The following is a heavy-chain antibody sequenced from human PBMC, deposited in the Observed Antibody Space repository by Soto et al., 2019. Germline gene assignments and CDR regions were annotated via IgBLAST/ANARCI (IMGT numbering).Heavy chain of an antibody. CDR3: ARDLNWALDY. J-gene: IGHJ4*02. V-gene: IGHV1-69*01. D-gene: IGHD7-27*01. CDR2: IVPIFGTF. Sequence: QVHLVQSAAEVKKPGSSVRVSCTVSGGTFGRNTIVWVRQAPEQGLECMGHIVPIFGTFKYAQKFQGRVTFTAEESTTTAYVDLSSLTSEDTAVYFCARDLNWALDYWGQGTLVTVSS. CDR1: GGTFGRNT.